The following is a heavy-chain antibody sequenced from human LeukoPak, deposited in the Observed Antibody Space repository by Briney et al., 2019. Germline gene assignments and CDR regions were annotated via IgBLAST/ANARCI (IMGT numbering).Heavy chain of an antibody. CDR3: ARDKMAYYYYYVDV. D-gene: IGHD5-24*01. Sequence: SVKVSCKASGGTFSSYAISWVRQAPGQGPEWMGGIIPIFGTANYAQKFQGRVTITADESTSTAYMELSSLRSEDTAVYYCARDKMAYYYYYVDVWGKGTTVTVSS. J-gene: IGHJ6*03. CDR1: GGTFSSYA. V-gene: IGHV1-69*13. CDR2: IIPIFGTA.